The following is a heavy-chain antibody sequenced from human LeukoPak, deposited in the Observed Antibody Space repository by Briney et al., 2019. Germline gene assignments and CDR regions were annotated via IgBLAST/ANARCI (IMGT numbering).Heavy chain of an antibody. V-gene: IGHV3-11*04. CDR2: ISSSGSTI. D-gene: IGHD6-6*01. CDR3: ARERSSFGAARIFDY. J-gene: IGHJ4*02. Sequence: GGSLRRSCAASGFTFSDYYMRWIRQARGKGLEWVSYISSSGSTIYYADSVKGRFTISRDNAKNSLYLQMNSLRAEDTAVYYCARERSSFGAARIFDYWGQGTLVTVSS. CDR1: GFTFSDYY.